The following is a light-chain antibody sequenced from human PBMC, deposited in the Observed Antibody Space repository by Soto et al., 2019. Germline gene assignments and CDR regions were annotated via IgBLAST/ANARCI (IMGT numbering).Light chain of an antibody. V-gene: IGKV3-20*01. CDR1: QSVNSDY. Sequence: DIVLTQSPGTLSLSPGERATLSCRASQSVNSDYFAWYQQKPGQAPRLLIYGASTRAAGIPDRFTGSGSGTDFTLTISRLEPEDLAVYYCQQYGNSPPWTFGHGTKVEIK. CDR3: QQYGNSPPWT. J-gene: IGKJ1*01. CDR2: GAS.